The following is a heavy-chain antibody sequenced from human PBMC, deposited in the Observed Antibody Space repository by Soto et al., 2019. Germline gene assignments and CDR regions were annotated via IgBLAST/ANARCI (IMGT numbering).Heavy chain of an antibody. CDR1: GFTFRSYG. J-gene: IGHJ6*02. Sequence: PGGSLRLSCAASGFTFRSYGMHWVRQAPAKGLEWVAVISYDGSNKYYEDSVKGRFTISRNNSKNTLYLQMNSLRAEDTAVYYCAKEYYYGSGPGRGMDVWGQGTTVTVSS. D-gene: IGHD3-10*01. V-gene: IGHV3-30*18. CDR2: ISYDGSNK. CDR3: AKEYYYGSGPGRGMDV.